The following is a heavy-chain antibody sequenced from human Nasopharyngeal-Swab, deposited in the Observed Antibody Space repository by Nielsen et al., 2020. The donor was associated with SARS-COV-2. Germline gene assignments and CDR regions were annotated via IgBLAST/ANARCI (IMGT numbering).Heavy chain of an antibody. V-gene: IGHV4-59*08. CDR1: VDSISSYH. CDR2: VYYSGNT. D-gene: IGHD2-21*02. Sequence: ESLKISCTVSVDSISSYHWNWIRQPPGKGLEWIGYVYYSGNTNYNPSLKSRVTISVATSKNQFSLRLSSVTAADTAVYYCATMTAGGFDIWGQGTMVTVSS. J-gene: IGHJ3*02. CDR3: ATMTAGGFDI.